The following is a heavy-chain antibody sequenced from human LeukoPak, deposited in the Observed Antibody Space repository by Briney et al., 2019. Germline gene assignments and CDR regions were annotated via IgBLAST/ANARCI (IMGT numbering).Heavy chain of an antibody. Sequence: ASVKVSCKASGYTFTSYGISWVRQAPGQGLEWMGWISAYNGNTNYAQKLQGRVTMTTDTSTCTAYMELRSLRSDDTAVYYCARWVGYSRLSPFDYWGQGTLVTVSS. J-gene: IGHJ4*01. V-gene: IGHV1-18*01. CDR2: ISAYNGNT. D-gene: IGHD6-13*01. CDR1: GYTFTSYG. CDR3: ARWVGYSRLSPFDY.